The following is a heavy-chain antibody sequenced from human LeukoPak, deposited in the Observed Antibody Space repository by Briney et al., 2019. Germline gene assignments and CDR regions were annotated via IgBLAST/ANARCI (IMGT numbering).Heavy chain of an antibody. CDR3: AEERVVPAAMRQGFVRYFDY. Sequence: GGSLRLSCAASGFTFSSYGMHWVRQAPGKGLEWVAVISYDGSNKYYADSVKGRFTISRDNSKNTLYLQMNSLRAEDTAVYYCAEERVVPAAMRQGFVRYFDYWGQGTLVTVSS. V-gene: IGHV3-30*18. D-gene: IGHD2-2*01. CDR1: GFTFSSYG. CDR2: ISYDGSNK. J-gene: IGHJ4*02.